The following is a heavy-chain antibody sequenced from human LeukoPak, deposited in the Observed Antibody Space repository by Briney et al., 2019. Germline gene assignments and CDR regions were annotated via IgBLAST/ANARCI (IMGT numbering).Heavy chain of an antibody. CDR3: ARRGGYSYGYGY. D-gene: IGHD5-18*01. CDR2: LYNSGST. CDR1: GGSISSSSYY. J-gene: IGHJ4*02. V-gene: IGHV4-39*01. Sequence: SETLSLTCTVSGGSISSSSYYWGWIRQPPGKGLEWIGSLYNSGSTYYNPSLKSRVTISVDTSKNQFSLELTSVTAADTAVYYCARRGGYSYGYGYWGQGTLVTVSS.